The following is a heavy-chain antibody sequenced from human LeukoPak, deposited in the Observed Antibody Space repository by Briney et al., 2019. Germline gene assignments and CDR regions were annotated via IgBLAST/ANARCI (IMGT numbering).Heavy chain of an antibody. J-gene: IGHJ6*03. CDR1: GFTFSSYA. CDR3: ARELRSSSWSYYYYYMDV. Sequence: GGSLRLSCAASGFTFSSYAMHWVRQAPGKGLEWVANIKQDGSEKYYVDSVKGRFTISRDNAKNSLYLQMNSLRAEDTAVYYCARELRSSSWSYYYYYMDVWGKGTTVTVSS. CDR2: IKQDGSEK. V-gene: IGHV3-7*01. D-gene: IGHD6-13*01.